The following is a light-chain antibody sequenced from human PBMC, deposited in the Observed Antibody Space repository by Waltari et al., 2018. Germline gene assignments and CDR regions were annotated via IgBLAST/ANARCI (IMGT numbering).Light chain of an antibody. CDR1: QGISGY. CDR3: QQSYSEIRT. Sequence: DIQLTPSPSSLSASVGDRIPLTCRESQGISGYLNGYQQKPGKAPKLLIYSASSLQSGVPSRFSGRGSGTDYTLTISSLQPEDFATYYCQQSYSEIRTFGQGTKVEI. V-gene: IGKV1-39*01. CDR2: SAS. J-gene: IGKJ1*01.